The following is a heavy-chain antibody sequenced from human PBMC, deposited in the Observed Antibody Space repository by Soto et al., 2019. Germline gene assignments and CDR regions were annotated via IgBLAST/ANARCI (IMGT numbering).Heavy chain of an antibody. CDR1: GFTFSSNS. Sequence: GGSLRLSCAASGFTFSSNSMNWVPQAPGKGLEGVSSISSSSSYIYYADSVKGRFTISRDNAKNSLYLQMNSLRAEDTAVYYCATLVATISLAEAYYFDYWGQGTLVTVSS. D-gene: IGHD5-12*01. CDR3: ATLVATISLAEAYYFDY. J-gene: IGHJ4*02. V-gene: IGHV3-21*01. CDR2: ISSSSSYI.